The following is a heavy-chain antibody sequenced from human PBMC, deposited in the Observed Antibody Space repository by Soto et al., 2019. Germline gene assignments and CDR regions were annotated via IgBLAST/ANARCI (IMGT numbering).Heavy chain of an antibody. D-gene: IGHD1-26*01. CDR3: AKGGIGRSGLDS. Sequence: EVQLLESGGGLEQPGGSLRLSCAASGFSFSTCAMSWVRQASGKGLEWVSSITESGSSTYHADSVKGRFIISRDNSKNTLFLQMKSLSAEDTAVYYCAKGGIGRSGLDSWGQGTLVTVSS. V-gene: IGHV3-23*01. CDR1: GFSFSTCA. J-gene: IGHJ4*02. CDR2: ITESGSST.